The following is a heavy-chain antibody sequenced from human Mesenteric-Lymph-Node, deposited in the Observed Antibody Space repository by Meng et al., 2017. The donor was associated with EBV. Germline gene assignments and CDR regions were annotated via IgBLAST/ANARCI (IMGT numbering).Heavy chain of an antibody. Sequence: QVQLVQSGPEVKKPGASVKGSCKTSGYTFVNYDINWVRQATGQGLEWMGSVNIDSGNTGYARKFQGRVSMTRDTSTSTAYMELSSLRSDDTAIYYCARRQRGYMGGDFWGQGTLVTVSS. V-gene: IGHV1-8*01. D-gene: IGHD3-16*01. CDR1: GYTFVNYD. CDR3: ARRQRGYMGGDF. J-gene: IGHJ4*02. CDR2: VNIDSGNT.